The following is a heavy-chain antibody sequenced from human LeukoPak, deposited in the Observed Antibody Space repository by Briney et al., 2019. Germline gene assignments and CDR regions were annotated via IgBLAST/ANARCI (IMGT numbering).Heavy chain of an antibody. J-gene: IGHJ4*02. CDR3: AKDCNRGKVGATGFDY. D-gene: IGHD1-26*01. CDR2: ISWNSGSI. V-gene: IGHV3-9*01. CDR1: GFTFDDYA. Sequence: PGGSLRLACAASGFTFDDYAMHWVRQAPGKGLEWVSGISWNSGSIGYADSVKGRFTISRDNAKNSLYLQMNSLRAEDTALYYCAKDCNRGKVGATGFDYWGQGTLVTVSS.